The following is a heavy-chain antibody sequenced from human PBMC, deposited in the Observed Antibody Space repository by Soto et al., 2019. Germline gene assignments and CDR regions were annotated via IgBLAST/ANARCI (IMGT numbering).Heavy chain of an antibody. Sequence: GGSLRLSCAASGFSFTNFAMSWVRQAPGKGLEWVAGIGASGDITWYADSVKGRLSISRDNSKNMVYLQMNRMRAEDTAVYYCAREWPHLDCWGQGTLVSVSS. V-gene: IGHV3-23*01. CDR1: GFSFTNFA. CDR3: AREWPHLDC. CDR2: IGASGDIT. J-gene: IGHJ4*02.